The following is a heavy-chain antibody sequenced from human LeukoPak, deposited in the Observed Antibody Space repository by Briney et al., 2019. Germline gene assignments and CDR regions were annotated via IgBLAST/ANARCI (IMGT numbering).Heavy chain of an antibody. CDR2: IYSGGST. D-gene: IGHD4-17*01. CDR1: GFTVSSNY. CDR3: ARGIDYGDYAFDY. Sequence: GGSLRLSCAASGFTVSSNYMSWVRQAPGKGLEWVSVIYSGGSTYYADSVKGRFTISRDNSKNTLYLQMNSLRAEDTAVYYCARGIDYGDYAFDYWGQGTLVTVSS. J-gene: IGHJ4*02. V-gene: IGHV3-53*01.